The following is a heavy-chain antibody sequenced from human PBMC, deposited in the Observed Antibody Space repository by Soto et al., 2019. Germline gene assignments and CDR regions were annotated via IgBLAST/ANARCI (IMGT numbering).Heavy chain of an antibody. D-gene: IGHD3-16*01. CDR3: ARQLIGGFDY. CDR1: GGSISSSSYY. CDR2: IYYSGST. J-gene: IGHJ4*02. Sequence: KTSETLSLTCTVSGGSISSSSYYWGWIRQPPGKGLEWIGSIYYSGSTYYNPSLKSRVTISVDTSKNQFSLKLSSVTAADTAVYYCARQLIGGFDYWGQGTLVTVSS. V-gene: IGHV4-39*01.